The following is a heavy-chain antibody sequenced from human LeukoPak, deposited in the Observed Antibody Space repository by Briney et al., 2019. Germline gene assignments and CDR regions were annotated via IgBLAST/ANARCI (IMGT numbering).Heavy chain of an antibody. J-gene: IGHJ4*02. CDR1: GGSISSGDYY. CDR3: ARDQNYYDSSGPNDY. CDR2: IYYSGST. D-gene: IGHD3-22*01. V-gene: IGHV4-30-4*08. Sequence: PSQTLSLTCTVSGGSISSGDYYWSWIRQPPGKGLEWIGYIYYSGSTYYNPSLKSRVTISVDTSKNQFSLKLSSVTAADTAVYYCARDQNYYDSSGPNDYWXQGTLVTVSS.